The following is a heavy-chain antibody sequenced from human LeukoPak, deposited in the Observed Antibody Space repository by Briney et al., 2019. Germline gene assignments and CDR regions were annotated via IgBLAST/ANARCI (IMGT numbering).Heavy chain of an antibody. D-gene: IGHD3-10*01. V-gene: IGHV1-46*01. CDR2: INHSGGST. CDR3: ARDLVVENRYYGSGSPPADY. J-gene: IGHJ4*02. Sequence: ASVKVSCKASGYTFTSYYMHWVRQAPGQGLEWMGIINHSGGSTSYAQKFQGRVTMTRDTSTSTVYMELSSLRSEDTAVYYCARDLVVENRYYGSGSPPADYWGQGTLVTVSS. CDR1: GYTFTSYY.